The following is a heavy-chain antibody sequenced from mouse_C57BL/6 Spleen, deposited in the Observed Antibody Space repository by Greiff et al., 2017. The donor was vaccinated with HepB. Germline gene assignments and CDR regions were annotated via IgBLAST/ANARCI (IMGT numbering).Heavy chain of an antibody. Sequence: VQLQQSGPELVKPGASVKISCKAFGYTFTDYYMNWVKQSHGKSLEWIGDINPNNGGTSYNQKFKGKATLTVDKSSSTAYMELRSLTSEDSAVYYCARRYYGSSYGYFDVWGTGTTVTVSS. D-gene: IGHD1-1*01. CDR3: ARRYYGSSYGYFDV. V-gene: IGHV1-26*01. J-gene: IGHJ1*03. CDR2: INPNNGGT. CDR1: GYTFTDYY.